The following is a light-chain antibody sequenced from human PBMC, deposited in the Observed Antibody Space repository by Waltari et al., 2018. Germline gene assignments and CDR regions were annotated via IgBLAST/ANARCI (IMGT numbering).Light chain of an antibody. V-gene: IGLV1-47*01. CDR3: ASWDGSLSGRV. CDR2: KNV. Sequence: QSVLPQPPSAFVTPGQRVTMLGSGISSHLGSHYLFLYQQIPGTAPKLLIYKNVQRPSGVPDRFSGSKSGTSASLAISGLRSEDEADYFCASWDGSLSGRVFGGGTKLTVL. CDR1: SSHLGSHY. J-gene: IGLJ3*02.